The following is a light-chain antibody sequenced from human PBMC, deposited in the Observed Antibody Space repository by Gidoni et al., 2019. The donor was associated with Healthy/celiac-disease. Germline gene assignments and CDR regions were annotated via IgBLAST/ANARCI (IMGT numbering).Light chain of an antibody. J-gene: IGKJ1*01. V-gene: IGKV1-5*03. CDR1: QSISSW. CDR3: QQYNSYPWT. Sequence: IQITHSPSTLSASVGDRVTITCRASQSISSWLAWYQQKPGKAPKLLIYKASSLESGVPSRFSGSGSGTEFTLTISSLQPDDFATYYCQQYNSYPWTFGQGTKVEIK. CDR2: KAS.